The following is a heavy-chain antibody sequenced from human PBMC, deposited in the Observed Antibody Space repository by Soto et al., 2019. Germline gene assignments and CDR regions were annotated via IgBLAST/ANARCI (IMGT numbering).Heavy chain of an antibody. CDR2: IIPIFGTA. D-gene: IGHD2-21*02. CDR3: ARNVVVTATHYWYFDL. J-gene: IGHJ2*01. Sequence: QVQLVQSGAEVEKPGSSVKVSCKASGGTFSSYAISWVRQAPGQGLEWMGGIIPIFGTANYAQKFQGRVTITADESTSTAYMELSSLRSEDTAVYYCARNVVVTATHYWYFDLWGRGTLVTVSS. V-gene: IGHV1-69*01. CDR1: GGTFSSYA.